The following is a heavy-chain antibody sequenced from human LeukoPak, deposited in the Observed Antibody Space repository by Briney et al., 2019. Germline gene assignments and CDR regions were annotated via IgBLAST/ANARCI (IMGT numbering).Heavy chain of an antibody. CDR3: ARSIGLTGGGVDV. V-gene: IGHV3-11*01. D-gene: IGHD3-9*01. CDR1: GFTFRDYN. J-gene: IGHJ6*02. Sequence: GGSLRLSCAASGFTFRDYNMNWVRQAPGKGLEWISYITDSGSTIHYADSVNGRFTISRDNAKNSLYLQMNSLRAEDSAVYYCARSIGLTGGGVDVWGRGTTVTVSS. CDR2: ITDSGSTI.